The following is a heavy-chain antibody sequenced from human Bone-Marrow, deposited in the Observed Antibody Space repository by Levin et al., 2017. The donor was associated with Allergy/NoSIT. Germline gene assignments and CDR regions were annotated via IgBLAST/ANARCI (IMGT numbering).Heavy chain of an antibody. CDR1: GYTFTSYW. CDR3: ARPSAAGDGSDFDY. J-gene: IGHJ4*02. Sequence: ASVKVSCKGSGYTFTSYWIGWVRQMPGKGLEWMGIIYPGDSNIKYSPSFEGQVVFSADTSINTAYLQWHSLKTSDTGTYFCARPSAAGDGSDFDYWGQGTQVIVS. V-gene: IGHV5-51*01. D-gene: IGHD3-10*01. CDR2: IYPGDSNI.